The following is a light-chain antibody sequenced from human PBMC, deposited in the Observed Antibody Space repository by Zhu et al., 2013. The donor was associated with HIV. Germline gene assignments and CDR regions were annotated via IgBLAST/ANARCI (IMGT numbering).Light chain of an antibody. CDR1: QDVSIF. J-gene: IGKJ1*01. V-gene: IGKV1-33*01. CDR2: EVA. CDR3: QQYGSSPTWT. Sequence: GDRVTITCQASQDVSIFLNWYQQKAGKPPELLIYEVANLETGVPPRFSGGGSGTDFTLTINSLQPEDFAVYYCQQYGSSPTWTFGQGTKVEIK.